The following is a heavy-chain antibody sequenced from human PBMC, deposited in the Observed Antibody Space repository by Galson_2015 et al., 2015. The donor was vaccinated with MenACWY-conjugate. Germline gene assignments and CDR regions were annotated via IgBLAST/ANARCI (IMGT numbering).Heavy chain of an antibody. CDR2: TYYRSKWYH. Sequence: CAISGDSVSSGSAAWNWIRQAPSRGLEWLGRTYYRSKWYHYYAPSVKSRITINPDTSKNQFSLQLNSVIPEDTAVYYCARDLQGIDHWGQGTLVTVSS. D-gene: IGHD4-11*01. V-gene: IGHV6-1*01. J-gene: IGHJ4*02. CDR3: ARDLQGIDH. CDR1: GDSVSSGSAA.